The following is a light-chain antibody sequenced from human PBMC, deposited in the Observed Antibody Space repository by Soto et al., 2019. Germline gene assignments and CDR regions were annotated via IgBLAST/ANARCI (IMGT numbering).Light chain of an antibody. CDR3: QQYASSPYT. J-gene: IGKJ2*01. CDR1: QSVDSY. CDR2: GAS. V-gene: IGKV3-20*01. Sequence: EIVLTQSPGTLSLSPGERASLSCGASQSVDSYLAWYQQKLGQAPRLVIYGASNRATGIPDRVSGSGSGTSFTLTISRLEPQDFAVYYCQQYASSPYTFGQGTNLEIK.